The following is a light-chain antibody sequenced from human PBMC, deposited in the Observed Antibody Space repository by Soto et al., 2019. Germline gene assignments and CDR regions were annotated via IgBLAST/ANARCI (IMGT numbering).Light chain of an antibody. CDR1: QSVSSSF. J-gene: IGKJ1*01. Sequence: EIVLTQSPGTLSLSPGERATLSCRASQSVSSSFLAWYQQKPGQAPRLLIYGASSRDTGIPDRFSGSGSGTDFTLTISGLEPEDFAVYYCQQYDSSPWTFGQGTRVEIK. CDR2: GAS. CDR3: QQYDSSPWT. V-gene: IGKV3-20*01.